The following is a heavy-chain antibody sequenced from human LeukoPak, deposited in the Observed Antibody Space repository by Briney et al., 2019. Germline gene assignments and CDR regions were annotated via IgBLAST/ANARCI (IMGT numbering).Heavy chain of an antibody. Sequence: GGSLRLSCAASGFTFSSHSMGWVRQAPGRGLECVATIGLDGAGGDFVDSVKGRFTLSRDNAKNSLFLEMNSLRVEDTAVYYCARCRGLQSEFDCWGQGTLVTVSS. CDR1: GFTFSSHS. V-gene: IGHV3-7*01. D-gene: IGHD5-24*01. J-gene: IGHJ4*02. CDR2: IGLDGAGG. CDR3: ARCRGLQSEFDC.